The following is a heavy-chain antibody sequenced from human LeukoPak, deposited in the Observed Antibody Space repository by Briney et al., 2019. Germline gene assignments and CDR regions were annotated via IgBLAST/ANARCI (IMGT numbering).Heavy chain of an antibody. Sequence: ASVKVSCKASGYTFTSYGISWVRQAPGQGLEWMGWISAYNGNTNYAQKLQGRVTMTTDTSTSTAYMELRSLRSDDTAVYYCARDEGVRYFDWLLSLDYWGQGTLVTVSS. D-gene: IGHD3-9*01. J-gene: IGHJ4*02. V-gene: IGHV1-18*01. CDR2: ISAYNGNT. CDR1: GYTFTSYG. CDR3: ARDEGVRYFDWLLSLDY.